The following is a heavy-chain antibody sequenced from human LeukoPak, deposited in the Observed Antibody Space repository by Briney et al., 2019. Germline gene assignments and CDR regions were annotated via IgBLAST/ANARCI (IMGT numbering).Heavy chain of an antibody. CDR1: GFTFSSYA. D-gene: IGHD2-2*01. CDR2: ISGSGGST. CDR3: AKYCSSTSCANEYFQH. V-gene: IGHV3-23*01. J-gene: IGHJ1*01. Sequence: GGSLRLSCAASGFTFSSYAMSWDRQAPGKGLEWVSAISGSGGSTYYADSVKGRFTISRDNSKNTLYLQMNSLRAEDMAVYYCAKYCSSTSCANEYFQHWGQGTLVTVSS.